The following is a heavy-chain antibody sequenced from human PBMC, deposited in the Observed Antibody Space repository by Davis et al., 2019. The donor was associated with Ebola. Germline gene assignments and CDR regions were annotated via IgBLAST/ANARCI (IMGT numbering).Heavy chain of an antibody. CDR2: IYYTGST. V-gene: IGHV4-39*01. CDR1: GGSISGSNDQ. CDR3: ARYPTVTTDLYYYYGMDV. Sequence: MPGGSLRLSCTVSGGSISGSNDQWGWIRQPPGKGLEWIGNIYYTGSTYYNPSSLKSRVTISVDTSKNQFSLKLSSVTAADTAVYYCARYPTVTTDLYYYYGMDVWGQGTTVTVSS. J-gene: IGHJ6*02. D-gene: IGHD4-17*01.